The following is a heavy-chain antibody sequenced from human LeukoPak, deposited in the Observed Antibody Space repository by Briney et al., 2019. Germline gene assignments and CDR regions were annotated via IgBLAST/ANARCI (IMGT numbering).Heavy chain of an antibody. CDR3: ASSIAVAGAYYYYYGMDV. CDR2: ISAYNGNT. J-gene: IGHJ6*02. D-gene: IGHD6-19*01. V-gene: IGHV1-18*04. Sequence: ASVKVSCKASGYTSTSYYMHWVRQAPGQGLEWMGWISAYNGNTNYAQKLQGRVTMTTDTSTSTAYMELRSLRSDDTAVYYCASSIAVAGAYYYYYGMDVWGQGTTVTVSS. CDR1: GYTSTSYY.